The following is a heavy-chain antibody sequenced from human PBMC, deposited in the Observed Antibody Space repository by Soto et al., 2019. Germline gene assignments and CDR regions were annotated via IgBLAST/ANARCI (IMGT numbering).Heavy chain of an antibody. CDR3: VRLIGNSWLDF. V-gene: IGHV3-33*01. CDR1: GFTFSSYG. J-gene: IGHJ5*01. D-gene: IGHD1-26*01. CDR2: IWYDGSNK. Sequence: GGSLRLSCAASGFTFSSYGMHWVRQAPGKGLEWVAVIWYDGSNKYYADSVKGRFTISRDNSKNTLYLQMNSLRAEDTAVYYCVRLIGNSWLDFWGQGTLVTVSS.